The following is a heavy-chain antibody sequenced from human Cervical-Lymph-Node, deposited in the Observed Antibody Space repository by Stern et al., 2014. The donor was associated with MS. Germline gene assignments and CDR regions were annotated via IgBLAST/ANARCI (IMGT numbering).Heavy chain of an antibody. J-gene: IGHJ6*02. D-gene: IGHD1-20*01. Sequence: QVTLKESGPTLVKPTQTLTLTCTFSGFSLSTSGVGVSWIRPPPGKALEWLVLLYWYDAKHYSPYLGYRLTITKDTSKNQVVLKMTNMDPADTATYYCAHTEPPYNWNRYYSYYGLGVWGQGTTVTVSS. CDR3: AHTEPPYNWNRYYSYYGLGV. CDR1: GFSLSTSGVG. V-gene: IGHV2-5*01. CDR2: LYWYDAK.